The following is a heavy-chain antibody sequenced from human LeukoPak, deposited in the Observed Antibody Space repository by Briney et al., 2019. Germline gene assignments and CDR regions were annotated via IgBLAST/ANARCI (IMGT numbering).Heavy chain of an antibody. CDR3: ATRDSSSPIDC. V-gene: IGHV1-69-2*01. D-gene: IGHD6-13*01. Sequence: ASVKVSCKVSGYTFTDYYMHWVQQAPGKGLEWMGLVDPEDGETVYAEKFQGRVTITADTSTDTAYMELSSLRSEDTAVYYCATRDSSSPIDCWGQGTLVTVSS. J-gene: IGHJ4*02. CDR2: VDPEDGET. CDR1: GYTFTDYY.